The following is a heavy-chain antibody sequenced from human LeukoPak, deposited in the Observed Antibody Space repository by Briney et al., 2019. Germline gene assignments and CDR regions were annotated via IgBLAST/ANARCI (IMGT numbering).Heavy chain of an antibody. CDR1: GFTFSSYW. CDR3: ARAPREWLLGYHFEY. D-gene: IGHD3-3*01. Sequence: GGSLRLSCAASGFTFSSYWMSWVRQAPGKGLEWVANIKHDGSEKYYVDSVKGRFAISRDNGKNSLYLQMNSLRVEDMAVYYCARAPREWLLGYHFEYRGQGTLVTVSS. J-gene: IGHJ4*02. CDR2: IKHDGSEK. V-gene: IGHV3-7*01.